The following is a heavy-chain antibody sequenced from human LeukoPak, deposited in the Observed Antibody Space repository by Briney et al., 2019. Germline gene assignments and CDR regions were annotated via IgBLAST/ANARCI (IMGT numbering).Heavy chain of an antibody. Sequence: PSETLSLTCAVSGGSISSYYWGWIRQPPGTGLEWIGSIYYSGSTYYNPSLKSRVTISVDTSKNQFSLKLSSVTAADTAVYYCARLYVYYYYMDVWGKGTTVTVSS. V-gene: IGHV4-39*01. CDR1: GGSISSYY. D-gene: IGHD3-16*01. J-gene: IGHJ6*03. CDR2: IYYSGST. CDR3: ARLYVYYYYMDV.